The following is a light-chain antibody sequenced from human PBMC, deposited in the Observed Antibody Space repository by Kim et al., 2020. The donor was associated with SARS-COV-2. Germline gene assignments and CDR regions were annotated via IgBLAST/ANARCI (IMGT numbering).Light chain of an antibody. J-gene: IGKJ1*01. CDR1: QDIRNH. CDR2: AAS. V-gene: IGKV1-27*01. CDR3: QKYDSAPWT. Sequence: ASVGDRVPITGRASQDIRNHFAWYQQEAGKVPEVLIYAASALAAGVPSRFGGSGSGTEFTLTITSLQPEDVATYYCQKYDSAPWTFGPGTRVDIK.